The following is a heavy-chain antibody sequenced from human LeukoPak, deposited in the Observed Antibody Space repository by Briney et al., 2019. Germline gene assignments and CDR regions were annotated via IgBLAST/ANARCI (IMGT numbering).Heavy chain of an antibody. V-gene: IGHV1-18*01. Sequence: ASVKVSRKASGYTFTSYDITWVRQAPGQGLEWMGWISAYNGNTNYAQKLQGRVTMTTDTSTSTAYMELRSLRSDDTAVYYCARVPGYCSGGSCYTRTNFDYWGQGTLVTVSS. CDR1: GYTFTSYD. D-gene: IGHD2-15*01. CDR2: ISAYNGNT. CDR3: ARVPGYCSGGSCYTRTNFDY. J-gene: IGHJ4*02.